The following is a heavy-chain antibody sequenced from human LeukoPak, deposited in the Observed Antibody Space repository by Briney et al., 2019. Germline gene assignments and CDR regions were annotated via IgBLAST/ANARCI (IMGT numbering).Heavy chain of an antibody. V-gene: IGHV1-24*01. CDR3: ARDEGPPRYNWNYGGPDY. D-gene: IGHD1-7*01. CDR1: GYTLTELS. Sequence: ASVKVSCKVSGYTLTELSMHWVRQAPGKGVEWMGGFDPEDGETIYAQKFQGRVTITRDTSTNTFYMELSSLRSEDTAVYYCARDEGPPRYNWNYGGPDYWGQGTLVTVSS. J-gene: IGHJ4*02. CDR2: FDPEDGET.